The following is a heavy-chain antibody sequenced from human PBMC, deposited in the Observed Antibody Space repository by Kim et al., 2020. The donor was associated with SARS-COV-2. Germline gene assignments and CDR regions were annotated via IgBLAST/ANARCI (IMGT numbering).Heavy chain of an antibody. D-gene: IGHD3-10*01. CDR3: ASVRGVKHNWFNP. J-gene: IGHJ5*02. Sequence: YAQGFTGRFVFSWDTSVSTAYLQISSLKAEDTAVYYCASVRGVKHNWFNPWGQGTLVTVSS. V-gene: IGHV7-4-1*02.